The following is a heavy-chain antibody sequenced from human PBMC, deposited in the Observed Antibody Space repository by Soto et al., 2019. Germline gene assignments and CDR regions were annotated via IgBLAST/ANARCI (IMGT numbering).Heavy chain of an antibody. Sequence: QVQLVESGGGVVQPGRSLRLSCAASGFTFSSYAMHWVRQAPGKGLEWVTVVSDDESWKHYADSVKGRFTISRENSKNTLYLKMNSLGAEDTALYYCTRNLSGGGMYFWGQGTTVTVSS. CDR2: VSDDESWK. V-gene: IGHV3-30*14. J-gene: IGHJ6*02. CDR1: GFTFSSYA. CDR3: TRNLSGGGMYF. D-gene: IGHD3-10*01.